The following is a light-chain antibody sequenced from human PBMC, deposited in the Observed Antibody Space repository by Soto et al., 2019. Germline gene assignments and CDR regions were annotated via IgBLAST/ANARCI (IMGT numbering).Light chain of an antibody. J-gene: IGLJ1*01. CDR3: SSYTSSSTYV. CDR1: SSDVGGYNY. Sequence: ALTQPASVSWSPGQSITISCTGTSSDVGGYNYVSWYQQHPGKAPKLMIYEVSNRPSGVSNRFSGSKSGNTASLTISGLQAEDEADYYCSSYTSSSTYVFGTWTKVTVL. V-gene: IGLV2-14*01. CDR2: EVS.